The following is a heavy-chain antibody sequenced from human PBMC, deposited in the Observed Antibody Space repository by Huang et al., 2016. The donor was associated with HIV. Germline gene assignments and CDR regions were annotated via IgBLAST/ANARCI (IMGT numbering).Heavy chain of an antibody. V-gene: IGHV4-34*02. CDR1: GGSFSRYY. Sequence: QVQLQQWGAGLLKPLETLSLTCAVYGGSFSRYYWNWIRQSPGKGLEWIGQINHRGNTIYNPSLESRVTMSVDTSKNQFSLKLKSVTGADTAIYYCAREVMISFGGPFDPWGQGTLVTVSS. D-gene: IGHD3-16*01. CDR3: AREVMISFGGPFDP. J-gene: IGHJ5*02. CDR2: INHRGNT.